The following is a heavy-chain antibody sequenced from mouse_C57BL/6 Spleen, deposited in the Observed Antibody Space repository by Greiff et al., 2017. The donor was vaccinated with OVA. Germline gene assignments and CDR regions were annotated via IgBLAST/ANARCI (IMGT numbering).Heavy chain of an antibody. CDR1: GYAFSSSW. CDR2: IYPGDGDT. Sequence: VQLQQSGPELVKPGASVKISCKASGYAFSSSWMNWVKQRPGKGLEWIGRIYPGDGDTNSNGKFKGKATLTADKSSSTAYMQLSSLTSEDSAVYFCAREGDSSGYVNYAMDYWGQGTSVTVSS. J-gene: IGHJ4*01. CDR3: AREGDSSGYVNYAMDY. D-gene: IGHD3-2*02. V-gene: IGHV1-82*01.